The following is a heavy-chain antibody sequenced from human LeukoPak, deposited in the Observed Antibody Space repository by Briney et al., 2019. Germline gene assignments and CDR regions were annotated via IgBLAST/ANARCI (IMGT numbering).Heavy chain of an antibody. V-gene: IGHV1-2*02. CDR1: GFTFTRYY. CDR2: VNANSGDT. CDR3: AREAEDSSGPSYYFDY. J-gene: IGHJ4*02. D-gene: IGHD6-19*01. Sequence: ASVKVPCKASGFTFTRYYMHWVRPAPGKGVEWMGWVNANSGDTHYAQKFQGRVTMTRDTSISTAYMELSRLRSDDTAVYYCAREAEDSSGPSYYFDYWGQGTLVTVSS.